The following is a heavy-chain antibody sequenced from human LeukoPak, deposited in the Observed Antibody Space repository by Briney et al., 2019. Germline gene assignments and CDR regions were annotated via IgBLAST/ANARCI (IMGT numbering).Heavy chain of an antibody. CDR3: AKDDGANVPVDY. Sequence: ASVKVSCKASGYTFTSYDINWVRQATGQGLEWMGWMNPNSGNTGYAQKFQGRVTMTRNTSISTAYMELSSLRSEDTAVYYCAKDDGANVPVDYWGQGTLVTVAS. CDR2: MNPNSGNT. CDR1: GYTFTSYD. J-gene: IGHJ4*02. D-gene: IGHD4/OR15-4a*01. V-gene: IGHV1-8*01.